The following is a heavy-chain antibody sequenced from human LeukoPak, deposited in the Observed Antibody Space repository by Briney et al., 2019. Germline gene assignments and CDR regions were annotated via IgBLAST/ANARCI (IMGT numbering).Heavy chain of an antibody. J-gene: IGHJ4*02. CDR3: ARRSGDGAYYFDY. V-gene: IGHV4-39*01. CDR2: IYYSGST. CDR1: GGSISSSSYY. Sequence: SETLSLTYTVSGGSISSSSYYWGWIRQPPGKGLEWIGSIYYSGSTYYNPSLKSRVTISVDTSKNQFSLKLSSVTAADTAVYYCARRSGDGAYYFDYWGQGTLVTVSS. D-gene: IGHD3-10*01.